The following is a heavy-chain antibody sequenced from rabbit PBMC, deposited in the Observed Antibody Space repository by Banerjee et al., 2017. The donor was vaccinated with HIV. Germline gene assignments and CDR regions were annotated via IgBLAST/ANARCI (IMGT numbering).Heavy chain of an antibody. V-gene: IGHV1S45*01. Sequence: QEQLEESGGDLVKPGASLTLTCTASGFSFSSSYWICWVRQAPGKGLEWIGCIYTGRSGDTGYASWAKGRFTISKTSSTTVTLKMTNLTAADTATYFCTRDLRGSNVYKDLWGPGTLVTVS. D-gene: IGHD1-1*01. CDR3: TRDLRGSNVYKDL. J-gene: IGHJ4*01. CDR2: IYTGRSGDT. CDR1: GFSFSSSYW.